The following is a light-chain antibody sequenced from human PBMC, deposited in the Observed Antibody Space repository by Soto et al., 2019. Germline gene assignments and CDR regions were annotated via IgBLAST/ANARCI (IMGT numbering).Light chain of an antibody. CDR3: CSYAGSSTLGV. J-gene: IGLJ2*01. CDR2: EGS. Sequence: QSALTQPASVSGSPGQSITISCTGTSSDVGSYNLVSWYQHHPGKAPKLMIYEGSKRPSGVSNRFSGSKSGNTASLTISGLQAEAEADYYCCSYAGSSTLGVFGGGNKLTVL. V-gene: IGLV2-23*01. CDR1: SSDVGSYNL.